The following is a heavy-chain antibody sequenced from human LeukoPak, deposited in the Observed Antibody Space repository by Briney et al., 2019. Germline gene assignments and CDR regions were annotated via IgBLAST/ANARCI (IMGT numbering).Heavy chain of an antibody. CDR3: ARDQGQLDYYDSSGGGY. J-gene: IGHJ4*02. D-gene: IGHD3-22*01. V-gene: IGHV3-48*03. Sequence: GGSLRLSCAASGFTFSSYEMNWVRQAPGKGLEWVSYISSSGNTIYYADSVKGRFTISRDNAKNSLYLQTNSLRAEDTAVYYCARDQGQLDYYDSSGGGYWGQGTLVTVSS. CDR1: GFTFSSYE. CDR2: ISSSGNTI.